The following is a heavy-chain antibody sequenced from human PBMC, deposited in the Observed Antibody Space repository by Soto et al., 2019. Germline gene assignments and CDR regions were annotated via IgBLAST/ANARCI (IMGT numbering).Heavy chain of an antibody. CDR1: GGSINSTNW. J-gene: IGHJ5*02. CDR2: ISHTGST. V-gene: IGHV4-4*02. CDR3: ARDSIAGTSWFDP. Sequence: QVQLQESGPGLVKPSGTLSLTCAVSGGSINSTNWWSWVRQPPGKGLEWIGDISHTGSTNYHPSLKSRVTISINKSKNHFSLRLSSVTAADTAVYYCARDSIAGTSWFDPWGQGTLVTVSS. D-gene: IGHD1-7*01.